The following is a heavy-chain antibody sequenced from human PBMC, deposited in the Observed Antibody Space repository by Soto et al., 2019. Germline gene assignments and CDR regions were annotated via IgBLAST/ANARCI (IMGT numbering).Heavy chain of an antibody. CDR2: INHSGST. CDR3: ARGYYGGKSPDGAYYFDY. J-gene: IGHJ4*02. V-gene: IGHV4-34*01. CDR1: GGSFSGYY. D-gene: IGHD4-17*01. Sequence: QVQLQQWGAGLLKPSETLSLTCAVYGGSFSGYYWSWIRQPPGKGLEWIGEINHSGSTNYNPSLKSRVTISVDTSKNQFSLKLSSVTAADKAVYYCARGYYGGKSPDGAYYFDYWGQGTLVTVSS.